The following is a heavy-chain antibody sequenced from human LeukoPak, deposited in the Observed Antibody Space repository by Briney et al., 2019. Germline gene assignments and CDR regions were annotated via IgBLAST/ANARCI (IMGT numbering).Heavy chain of an antibody. CDR2: IYYSGST. CDR3: ARYGSAPYDAFDI. D-gene: IGHD3-10*01. J-gene: IGHJ3*02. V-gene: IGHV4-59*08. Sequence: SSETLSLTCTGSGGSISSYYWSWIRQPPGKGLEWIGNIYYSGSTNYNPSLKSRVTISVDTSKNQCSLKLSSVTAADTAVYYCARYGSAPYDAFDIWGQGTMVTVSS. CDR1: GGSISSYY.